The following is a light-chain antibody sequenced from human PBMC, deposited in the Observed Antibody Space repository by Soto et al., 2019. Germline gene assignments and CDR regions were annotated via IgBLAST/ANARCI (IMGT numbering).Light chain of an antibody. V-gene: IGKV1-39*01. CDR3: QHSSNSKWP. Sequence: DIQMTQSPSSLSASVGDRVTITCRASQSIRSYLNWYQQKPGKAPKLLISRASSLHSGVPSRFSGTGYGTDFTLTISSLQPEDFAAYYCQHSSNSKWPLCQGT. CDR1: QSIRSY. J-gene: IGKJ1*01. CDR2: RAS.